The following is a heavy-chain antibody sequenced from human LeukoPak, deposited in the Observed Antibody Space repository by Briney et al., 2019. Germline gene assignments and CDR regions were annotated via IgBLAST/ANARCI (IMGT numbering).Heavy chain of an antibody. D-gene: IGHD2-2*01. CDR2: INHSGST. CDR1: GGSFSGYY. J-gene: IGHJ4*02. V-gene: IGHV4-34*01. Sequence: SETLSLTCAVYGGSFSGYYWSWIRQPPGKGLEWIGEINHSGSTNYNPSLKSRVTISVDTSKNQFSLKLSSVTAADTAVYYCARSLGYCSSTSCPARAFDYWGQGTLVTVS. CDR3: ARSLGYCSSTSCPARAFDY.